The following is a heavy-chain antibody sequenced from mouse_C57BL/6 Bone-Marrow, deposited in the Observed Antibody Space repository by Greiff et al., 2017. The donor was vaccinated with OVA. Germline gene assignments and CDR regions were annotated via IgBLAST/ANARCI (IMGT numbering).Heavy chain of an antibody. Sequence: QVQLQQPGAELVKPGASVMLSCKASGYTFTSYWMQWVKQRPGQGLEWIGEIDPSDSYTYYNHKFQGPVTFTVDASSSTAYMQLSRLTSEDSAVYYCARGDGYGGAMDYWGQGTSVTVSA. CDR1: GYTFTSYW. CDR3: ARGDGYGGAMDY. CDR2: IDPSDSYT. D-gene: IGHD2-2*01. V-gene: IGHV1-50*01. J-gene: IGHJ4*01.